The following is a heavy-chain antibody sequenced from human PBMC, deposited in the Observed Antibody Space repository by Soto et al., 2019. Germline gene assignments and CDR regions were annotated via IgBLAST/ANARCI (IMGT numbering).Heavy chain of an antibody. J-gene: IGHJ4*01. CDR1: GFTFSSYA. V-gene: IGHV3-23*01. CDR2: ISGSGGST. CDR3: SKSKGPEVGATTSDY. Sequence: GGSLRLSCAASGFTFSSYAMSWVRQAPGKGLEWVSAISGSGGSTYYADSVKGRFTISRDNSKNTLYLQMNSLRAEDTAVYYFSKSKGPEVGATTSDYWGHGTLVTVSS. D-gene: IGHD1-26*01.